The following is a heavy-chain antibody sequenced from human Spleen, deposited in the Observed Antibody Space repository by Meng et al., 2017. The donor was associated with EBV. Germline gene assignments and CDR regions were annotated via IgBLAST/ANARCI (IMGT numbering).Heavy chain of an antibody. Sequence: EVQVVESGGGLVQPGGSLRLSCADSGFTLSSYWVHWVRQAPGKGLVWVSRINSDGNVITYADSVKGRFTISRDNAKNTVYLQMNNVRVEDTAVYYCAKDCFGAKDSWGQGTLVTVSS. V-gene: IGHV3-74*01. D-gene: IGHD1-26*01. CDR2: INSDGNVI. CDR1: GFTLSSYW. J-gene: IGHJ4*02. CDR3: AKDCFGAKDS.